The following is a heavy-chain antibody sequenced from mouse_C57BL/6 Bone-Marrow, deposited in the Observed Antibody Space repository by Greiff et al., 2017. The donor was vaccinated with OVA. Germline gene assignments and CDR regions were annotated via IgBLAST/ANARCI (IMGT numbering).Heavy chain of an antibody. CDR1: GYTFTSHW. CDR3: ANLLWSKGY. Sequence: QVQLQQSGPELVRPGASVKISCKAPGYTFTSHWMQWVRQRPGQGLEWIGELFPGSGSTYSNEKFKGKATLTVDPSSSTAYMQLRSLTAEDSAVYFCANLLWSKGYWGQGTTLTVSS. CDR2: LFPGSGST. D-gene: IGHD2-1*01. J-gene: IGHJ2*01. V-gene: IGHV1-56*01.